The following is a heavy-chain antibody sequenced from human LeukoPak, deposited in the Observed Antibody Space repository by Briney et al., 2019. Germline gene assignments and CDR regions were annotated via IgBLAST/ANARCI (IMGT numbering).Heavy chain of an antibody. V-gene: IGHV4-34*01. CDR3: ARGSGYSSGWYYWYFDL. CDR2: INHSGST. D-gene: IGHD6-19*01. J-gene: IGHJ2*01. Sequence: SETLSLTRAVYGGSFSGYYWSWIRQPPGKGLEWIGEINHSGSTNYNPSLKSRVTISVDTSKNQFSLKLSSVTAADTAVYYCARGSGYSSGWYYWYFDLWGRGTLVTVSS. CDR1: GGSFSGYY.